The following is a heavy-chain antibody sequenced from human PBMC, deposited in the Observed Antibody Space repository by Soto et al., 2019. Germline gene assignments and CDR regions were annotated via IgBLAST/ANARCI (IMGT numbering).Heavy chain of an antibody. CDR3: ARRGFGGGDY. CDR1: GYSFVTYW. CDR2: IYPVDSDT. Sequence: PGESLKISCKGSGYSFVTYWIGWVRQIPGKGLEWMEIIYPVDSDTRYSPSFQGQVTISADKSISTAYLQWSSLKASDSAINYCARRGFGGGDYWGQGTLVTVSS. V-gene: IGHV5-51*01. D-gene: IGHD2-15*01. J-gene: IGHJ4*02.